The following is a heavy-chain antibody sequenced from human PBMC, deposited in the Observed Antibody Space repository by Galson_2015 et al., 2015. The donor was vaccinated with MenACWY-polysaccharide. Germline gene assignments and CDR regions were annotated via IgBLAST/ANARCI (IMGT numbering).Heavy chain of an antibody. V-gene: IGHV3-23*01. CDR1: GFTFSSYA. CDR2: LSDSGGSI. D-gene: IGHD6-13*01. Sequence: SLRLSCAASGFTFSSYAMTWVRQAPGKGLERVSSLSDSGGSIYYADSVKGRFTISRDNSKNTLFLQMNSLRAEDTAVYYCAKYISNWPIFDYWGQGTLVTVSS. CDR3: AKYISNWPIFDY. J-gene: IGHJ4*02.